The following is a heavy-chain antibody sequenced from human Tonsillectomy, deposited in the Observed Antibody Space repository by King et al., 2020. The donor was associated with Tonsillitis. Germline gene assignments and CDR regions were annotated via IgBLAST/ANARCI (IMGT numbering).Heavy chain of an antibody. J-gene: IGHJ4*02. Sequence: VQLVESGAEVKKPGESLKISCTGSGYSFTSYWIGWVRQMPGKGLEWMGIIYPADSDTRYSPSFQGQVTMSADKSNSTAYLQWSSLKASDTAMYYCARLPPYGSGSYYNPFDYWGQGTLVTVSS. D-gene: IGHD3-10*01. CDR3: ARLPPYGSGSYYNPFDY. CDR2: IYPADSDT. V-gene: IGHV5-51*01. CDR1: GYSFTSYW.